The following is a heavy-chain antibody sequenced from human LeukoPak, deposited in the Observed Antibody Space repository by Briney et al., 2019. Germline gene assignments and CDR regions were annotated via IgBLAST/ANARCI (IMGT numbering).Heavy chain of an antibody. CDR3: ARVNSSSWYYCYYYMDV. D-gene: IGHD6-13*01. Sequence: SETLSLTCTVSGGSISSYYWSWIRQPPGKGLEWIGYIYYSGSTNYNPSLKSRVTISVDTSKNQFSLRLSSMTAADTAVYYCARVNSSSWYYCYYYMDVWGKGTMVTVSS. J-gene: IGHJ6*03. V-gene: IGHV4-59*01. CDR2: IYYSGST. CDR1: GGSISSYY.